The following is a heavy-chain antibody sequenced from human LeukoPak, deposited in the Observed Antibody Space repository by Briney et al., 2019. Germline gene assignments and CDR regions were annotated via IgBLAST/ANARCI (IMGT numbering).Heavy chain of an antibody. CDR2: IIPIFGTA. V-gene: IGHV1-69*13. Sequence: ASVKVSCKASGGTFSSYAISWVRQAPGQGLEWMGGIIPIFGTANYAQKFQGRVTITADESTGTAYMELSSLRSEDTAVYYCARVGGEKRMVRGVIITLGWFDPWGQGTLVTVSS. J-gene: IGHJ5*02. CDR1: GGTFSSYA. CDR3: ARVGGEKRMVRGVIITLGWFDP. D-gene: IGHD3-10*01.